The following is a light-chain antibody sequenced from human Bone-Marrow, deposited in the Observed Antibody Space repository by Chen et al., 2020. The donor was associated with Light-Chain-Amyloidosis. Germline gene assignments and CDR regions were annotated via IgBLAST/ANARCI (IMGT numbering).Light chain of an antibody. CDR2: VAS. CDR3: QQRSYWPPS. V-gene: IGKV3-11*01. J-gene: IGKJ1*01. Sequence: IVLTQSPATLSLSPGERATLSCRASQTVDSFLAWYQQKPGQAPRLLIYVASNRATGIPARISGSGSGTDFTLTISSLEPEDFAVYYCQQRSYWPPSFGQGTKVEIK. CDR1: QTVDSF.